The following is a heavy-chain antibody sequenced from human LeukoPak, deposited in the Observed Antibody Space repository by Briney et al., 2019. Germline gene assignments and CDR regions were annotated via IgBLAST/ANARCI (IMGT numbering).Heavy chain of an antibody. CDR3: ARDLSGVPAATQGYFDP. Sequence: ASVKVSCKASGYTFTNYGIGWVRQAPGQGLEWVGWISPYNGYTRYAQRLQGRVTMTTDTSTTTAYLELRSLRSDDTALYYCARDLSGVPAATQGYFDPWGQGTLVTVSS. CDR2: ISPYNGYT. CDR1: GYTFTNYG. J-gene: IGHJ5*02. D-gene: IGHD2-2*01. V-gene: IGHV1-18*01.